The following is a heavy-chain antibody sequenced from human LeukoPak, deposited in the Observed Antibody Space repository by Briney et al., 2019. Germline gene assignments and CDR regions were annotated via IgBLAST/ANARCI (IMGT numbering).Heavy chain of an antibody. CDR3: ARDYGQQLVPNDAFDI. V-gene: IGHV4-38-2*02. D-gene: IGHD6-13*01. Sequence: SETLSLTCTVSGYSISSGYYWGWIRQPPGKGLEWIGSIYHSGSTYYNPSLKSRVTISVDTSKNQFSLKLSSVTAADTAVYYCARDYGQQLVPNDAFDIWGQGTMVTVSS. CDR1: GYSISSGYY. CDR2: IYHSGST. J-gene: IGHJ3*02.